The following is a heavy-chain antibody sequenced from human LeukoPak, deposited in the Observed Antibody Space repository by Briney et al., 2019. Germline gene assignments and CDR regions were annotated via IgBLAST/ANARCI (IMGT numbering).Heavy chain of an antibody. CDR3: ARRSSSWPNYFDY. J-gene: IGHJ4*02. CDR2: INHSGST. CDR1: GVSFSSYY. V-gene: IGHV4-34*01. Sequence: PSETLSLTCAVYGVSFSSYYWSWLRQPPGKGLEWVGEINHSGSTNYNPSLKSRVTISVDTSKNQFSLKLSSVTAADTAVYYCARRSSSWPNYFDYWGQGTLVTVSS. D-gene: IGHD6-13*01.